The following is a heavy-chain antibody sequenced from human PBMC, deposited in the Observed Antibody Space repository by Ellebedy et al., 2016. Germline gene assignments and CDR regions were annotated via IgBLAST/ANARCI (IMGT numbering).Heavy chain of an antibody. V-gene: IGHV3-30*18. CDR3: AKDLPSRVVVGPDAFDI. CDR1: GFTFSTYG. CDR2: ISYDGSNT. J-gene: IGHJ3*02. D-gene: IGHD2-21*01. Sequence: GGSLRLXCAASGFTFSTYGMHWVRQAPGKGLEWVAVISYDGSNTYYADSVKGRFTISRDNSKNTLYLQMNSLRAEDTAVYYCAKDLPSRVVVGPDAFDIWGQGTMVTVSS.